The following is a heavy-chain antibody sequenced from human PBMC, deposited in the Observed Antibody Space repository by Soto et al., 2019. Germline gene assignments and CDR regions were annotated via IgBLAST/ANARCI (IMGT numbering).Heavy chain of an antibody. CDR2: IHHSGSV. CDR3: ARQERFGNWFDP. CDR1: GGSVTTTSYL. Sequence: SETLSLTCAVSGGSVTTTSYLGGWSRQSPGKGLEWVGNIHHSGSVYYSPSLKRRVTISVEASNNQFPLKLDAAAAADTAVYYCARQERFGNWFDPWGLGILVTVSS. V-gene: IGHV4-39*01. J-gene: IGHJ5*02. D-gene: IGHD1-26*01.